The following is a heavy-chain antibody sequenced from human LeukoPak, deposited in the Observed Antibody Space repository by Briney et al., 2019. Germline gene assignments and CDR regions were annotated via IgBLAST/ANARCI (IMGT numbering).Heavy chain of an antibody. CDR2: ISGSGGST. J-gene: IGHJ4*02. CDR1: GFTFSDYY. V-gene: IGHV3-23*01. D-gene: IGHD6-19*01. CDR3: ATGIAVAGS. Sequence: PGGSLRLSCAASGFTFSDYYMSWIRQAPGKGLEWVSAISGSGGSTYYADSVKGRFTISRDNSKNTLYLQMNSLRAEDTAVYYCATGIAVAGSWGQGTLVTVSS.